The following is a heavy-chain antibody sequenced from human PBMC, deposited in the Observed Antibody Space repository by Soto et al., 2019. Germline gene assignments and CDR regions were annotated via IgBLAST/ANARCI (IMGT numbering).Heavy chain of an antibody. CDR2: ISAYNGNT. J-gene: IGHJ5*02. CDR3: ARTGTPGYSYGLYWFDP. Sequence: QVQLVQSGAEVKKPGASVKVSCKASGYTFTSYGISWVRQAPGQGLEWMGWISAYNGNTNYAQKLQGRVTMTTDTPTSTAYMELRSLRSDDSAVYYCARTGTPGYSYGLYWFDPWGQGTLVTVSS. V-gene: IGHV1-18*01. CDR1: GYTFTSYG. D-gene: IGHD5-18*01.